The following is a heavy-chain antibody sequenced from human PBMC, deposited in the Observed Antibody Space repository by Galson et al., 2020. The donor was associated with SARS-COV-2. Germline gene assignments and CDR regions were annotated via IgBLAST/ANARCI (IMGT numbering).Heavy chain of an antibody. CDR3: ARGSQYDWLLNGRYWYFDV. CDR2: IHQSGTT. J-gene: IGHJ2*01. CDR1: GGFFRNDY. Sequence: AETLSLTCAVYGGFFRNDYWGWSRQCPGKGLEWIGEIHQSGTTNYNPHLKSRLTMSVDTSKNQFSLKLTSVTAADTAMYYCARGSQYDWLLNGRYWYFDVWGRGTLVTVFS. D-gene: IGHD3-9*01. V-gene: IGHV4-34*01.